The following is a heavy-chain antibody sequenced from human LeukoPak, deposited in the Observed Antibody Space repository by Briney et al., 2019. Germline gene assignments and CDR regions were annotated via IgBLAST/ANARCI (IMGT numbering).Heavy chain of an antibody. V-gene: IGHV3-30-3*01. CDR2: ISYDGGNK. Sequence: PGGSLRLSCAASGFTFSSYAMHWVRQAPGKGLEWVAVISYDGGNKYYADSVKGRFTISRDNSKNTLYLQMNSLRAEDTAVYYCAREGSVYGDGMDVWGQGTTVTVSS. J-gene: IGHJ6*02. D-gene: IGHD4-17*01. CDR3: AREGSVYGDGMDV. CDR1: GFTFSSYA.